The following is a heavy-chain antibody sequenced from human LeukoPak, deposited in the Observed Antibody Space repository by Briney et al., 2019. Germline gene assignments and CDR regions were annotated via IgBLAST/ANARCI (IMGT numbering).Heavy chain of an antibody. V-gene: IGHV4-61*02. CDR2: IYTSGST. Sequence: SETLSLTCSVSGGSISSGSYYWSWLRQPAGKGLEWIGRIYTSGSTNYNPSLKSRVTISVDTSKNQFSLKLSSVTAADTAVYYCARDTWFGAGRTFDYWGQGTLVTVSS. J-gene: IGHJ4*02. CDR1: GGSISSGSYY. CDR3: ARDTWFGAGRTFDY. D-gene: IGHD3-10*01.